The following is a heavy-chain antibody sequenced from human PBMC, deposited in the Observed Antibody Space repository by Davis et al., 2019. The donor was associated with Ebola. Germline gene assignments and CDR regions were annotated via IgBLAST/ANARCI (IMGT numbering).Heavy chain of an antibody. D-gene: IGHD6-6*01. Sequence: LSLTCAASGFTFSSYGMHWVRQAPGKGLEWVAFIRYDGSNKYYADSVKGRFTISRDNSKNTLYLQMNSLRAEDTAVYYCAKDGSSSSHGDYWGQGTLVTVSS. CDR3: AKDGSSSSHGDY. V-gene: IGHV3-30*02. CDR1: GFTFSSYG. J-gene: IGHJ4*02. CDR2: IRYDGSNK.